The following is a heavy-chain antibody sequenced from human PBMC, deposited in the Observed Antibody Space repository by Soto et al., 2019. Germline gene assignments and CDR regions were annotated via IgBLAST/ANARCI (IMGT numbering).Heavy chain of an antibody. J-gene: IGHJ4*02. CDR2: IYNSGRT. D-gene: IGHD1-1*01. CDR1: GGSISSYY. Sequence: SETLSLTCTVSGGSISSYYLSWIRQPPGKGLEWIGYIYNSGRTNYNPSLKSRVTISVDTSKNQFSLKLSSVTAADTAVYYCARRYGYSFDYWGQGTLVTVSS. CDR3: ARRYGYSFDY. V-gene: IGHV4-59*08.